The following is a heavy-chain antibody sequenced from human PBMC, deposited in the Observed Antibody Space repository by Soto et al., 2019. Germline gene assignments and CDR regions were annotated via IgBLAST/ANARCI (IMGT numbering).Heavy chain of an antibody. D-gene: IGHD5-12*01. CDR1: GDSFNDYY. J-gene: IGHJ6*03. V-gene: IGHV1-2*04. Sequence: QVQLVQSGAEVRKPGASVTVSCRSSGDSFNDYYIHWVRQAPGQGFEWMGWINPNGGVTKYAQKVQGWVSMTRDTSIRTVYMQLSRLRSDDTAVYYCARESGGATATLDYYYFHMDVWGTGTTVTVSS. CDR3: ARESGGATATLDYYYFHMDV. CDR2: INPNGGVT.